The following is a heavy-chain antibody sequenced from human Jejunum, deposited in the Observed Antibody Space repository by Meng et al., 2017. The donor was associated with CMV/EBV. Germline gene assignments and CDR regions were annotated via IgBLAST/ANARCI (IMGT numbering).Heavy chain of an antibody. J-gene: IGHJ5*01. CDR2: ISTSGATT. V-gene: IGHV3-48*03. Sequence: FSNYEMNLVPQDPGKGLELVSSISTSGATTYYAASVQGRFIISRDNAQNSLFLEMNSLSADDTAIYYCARGKYSSGWYGGENWFDSWGQGTLVTVSS. CDR1: FSNYE. CDR3: ARGKYSSGWYGGENWFDS. D-gene: IGHD6-19*01.